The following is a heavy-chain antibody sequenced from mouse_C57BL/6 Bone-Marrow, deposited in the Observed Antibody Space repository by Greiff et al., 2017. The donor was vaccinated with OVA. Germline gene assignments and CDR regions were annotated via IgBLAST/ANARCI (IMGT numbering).Heavy chain of an antibody. CDR2: INPNNGGT. Sequence: EVKVVESGPELVKPGASVKMSCKASGYTFTDYNMHWVKQSHGKSLEWIGYINPNNGGTSYNQKFKGKATLTVNKSSSTAYMELRSLTSEDSAVYYCARSDYDGDAMDYWGQGTSVTVSS. D-gene: IGHD2-4*01. CDR3: ARSDYDGDAMDY. CDR1: GYTFTDYN. J-gene: IGHJ4*01. V-gene: IGHV1-22*01.